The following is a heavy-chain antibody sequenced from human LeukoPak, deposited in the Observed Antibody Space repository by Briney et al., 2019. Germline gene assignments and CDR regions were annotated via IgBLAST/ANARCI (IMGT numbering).Heavy chain of an antibody. V-gene: IGHV4-34*01. CDR1: GGSFSGYY. J-gene: IGHJ4*02. Sequence: SETLSLTCAVYGGSFSGYYWSWIRQPPGKGLEWIGEINHSGSTNYNPSLKSRVTISVDTSKNQFSLKLSSVTAADTAVYYCARASRYYYDSSGFHGDYWGQGTLVTVSS. CDR3: ARASRYYYDSSGFHGDY. CDR2: INHSGST. D-gene: IGHD3-22*01.